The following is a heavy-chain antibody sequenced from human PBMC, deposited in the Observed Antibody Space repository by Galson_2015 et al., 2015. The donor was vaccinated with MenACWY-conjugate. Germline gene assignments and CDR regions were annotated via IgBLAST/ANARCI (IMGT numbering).Heavy chain of an antibody. J-gene: IGHJ4*02. CDR1: GYIFTTSY. CDR2: INPSGGST. D-gene: IGHD6-19*01. Sequence: SVKVSCKASGYIFTTSYIHWVRQAPGQGLEWMGIINPSGGSTNYAKKFQGRVTMTRDTSTSTVYMDLSSLRSEDTAVYFCAGVTFYTSGYYFDDWGQGTLVTVSS. V-gene: IGHV1-46*01. CDR3: AGVTFYTSGYYFDD.